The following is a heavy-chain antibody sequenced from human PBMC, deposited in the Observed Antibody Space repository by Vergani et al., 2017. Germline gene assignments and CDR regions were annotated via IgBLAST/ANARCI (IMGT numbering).Heavy chain of an antibody. CDR2: IIPIFGTA. CDR1: GGTFSSYA. CDR3: ARGSSSSQYYYYYYMDV. J-gene: IGHJ6*03. Sequence: QVQLVQSGAEVKKPGSSVKVSCKASGGTFSSYAISWVRQAPGQGLEWMGGIIPIFGTANYAQKFQGRVTITADESTSTAYMGLSSLRSEETAVYYCARGSSSSQYYYYYYMDVWGKGTTVTVSS. D-gene: IGHD6-13*01. V-gene: IGHV1-69*01.